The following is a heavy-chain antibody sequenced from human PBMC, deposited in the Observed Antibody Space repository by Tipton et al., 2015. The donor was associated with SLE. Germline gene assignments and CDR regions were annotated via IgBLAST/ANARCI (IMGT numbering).Heavy chain of an antibody. D-gene: IGHD1-26*01. J-gene: IGHJ1*01. CDR3: ARLGDDGYFQH. V-gene: IGHV4-39*07. CDR2: IYYSGST. Sequence: TLSLTCTVSPGSVSNNNYYWGWIRQSPGKGLEWIGSIYYSGSTYYNPSLKSRVTISVDTSKNQFSLKLSSVTAADTAVYYCARLGDDGYFQHWGQGNLVAVS. CDR1: PGSVSNNNYY.